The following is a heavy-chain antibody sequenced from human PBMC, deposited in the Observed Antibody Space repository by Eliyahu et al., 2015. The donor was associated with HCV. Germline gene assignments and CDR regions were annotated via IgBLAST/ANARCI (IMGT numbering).Heavy chain of an antibody. D-gene: IGHD2-2*01. CDR3: ARNPPGGVVPAADHYYFDY. Sequence: QVQLVQSGAEVKKPGASVKVSCKASGYTFTSYYMHWVRQAPGQGLEWMGIINPSGGSTSYAQKFQGRVTMTRDTSTSTVYMELSSLRSEDTAVYYCARNPPGGVVPAADHYYFDYWGQGTLVTVSS. J-gene: IGHJ4*02. V-gene: IGHV1-46*01. CDR1: GYTFTSYY. CDR2: INPSGGST.